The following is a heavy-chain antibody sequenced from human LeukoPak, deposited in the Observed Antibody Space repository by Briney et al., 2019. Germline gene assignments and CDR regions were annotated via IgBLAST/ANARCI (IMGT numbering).Heavy chain of an antibody. J-gene: IGHJ4*02. CDR3: AKDLASDYYGSGSKDY. CDR2: IWYDGSNK. D-gene: IGHD3-10*01. V-gene: IGHV3-33*06. Sequence: PGRSLRLSCAASGFTFSSYGMHWVRQAPGKGLERVAVIWYDGSNKYYADSVKGRFTISRDNSKNTLYLQMNSLRAEDTAVYYCAKDLASDYYGSGSKDYWGQGTLVTVSS. CDR1: GFTFSSYG.